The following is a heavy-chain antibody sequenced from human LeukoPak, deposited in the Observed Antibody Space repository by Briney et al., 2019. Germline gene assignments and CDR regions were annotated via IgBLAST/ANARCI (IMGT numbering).Heavy chain of an antibody. J-gene: IGHJ4*02. Sequence: GGSLRLSCAASGFTFSSYGMHWVRQAPGKGLEWVAVISYDGSNKYYADSVKGRFTISRDNSKNALYLQMNSLRAEDTAVYYCAKDDSRGMATIQSYFDYWGQGTLVTVSS. CDR2: ISYDGSNK. D-gene: IGHD5-24*01. CDR3: AKDDSRGMATIQSYFDY. V-gene: IGHV3-30*18. CDR1: GFTFSSYG.